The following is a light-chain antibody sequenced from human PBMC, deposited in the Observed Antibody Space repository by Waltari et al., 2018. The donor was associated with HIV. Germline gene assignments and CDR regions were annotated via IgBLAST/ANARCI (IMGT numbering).Light chain of an antibody. V-gene: IGKV1-39*01. CDR2: ATS. CDR1: QNITSY. Sequence: DIQMTQSPSSLSASVGDRVTITCRASQNITSYLNWYQQKPGKAPKLLIYATSTLQSGVPSRFSASGSVTDFTLTISSLQPEDFATYYCQQSYSTPRTFGQGTKVEIK. J-gene: IGKJ1*01. CDR3: QQSYSTPRT.